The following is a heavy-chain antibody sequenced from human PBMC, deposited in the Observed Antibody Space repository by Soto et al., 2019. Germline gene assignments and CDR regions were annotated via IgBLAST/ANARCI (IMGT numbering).Heavy chain of an antibody. J-gene: IGHJ4*02. Sequence: QVQLVESGGGVVQPGRSLSLSCAASGFTFSDYPMHWVRQAPGKGLEWVAVISYDGRVKYYVDSVKGRFTISRDESKNTLYLQMTSLRVDDTAVYYCARDFIVGAPDYFDYWCQGTLVTVSS. CDR2: ISYDGRVK. CDR3: ARDFIVGAPDYFDY. V-gene: IGHV3-30*04. D-gene: IGHD1-26*01. CDR1: GFTFSDYP.